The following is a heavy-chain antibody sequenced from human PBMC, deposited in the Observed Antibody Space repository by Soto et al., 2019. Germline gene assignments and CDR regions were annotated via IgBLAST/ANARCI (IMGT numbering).Heavy chain of an antibody. CDR3: ARDRGCKAFDI. V-gene: IGHV3-7*01. CDR1: GFTFSSYW. D-gene: IGHD5-12*01. J-gene: IGHJ3*02. CDR2: IKEDGSEK. Sequence: GGSLRLSCAASGFTFSSYWMSWVRQAPGKGLEWVAHIKEDGSEKSYVDSVKGRFTISRDNAKNSLYLQMNSLRAEDTAVYYCARDRGCKAFDIWGQGTMVTVSS.